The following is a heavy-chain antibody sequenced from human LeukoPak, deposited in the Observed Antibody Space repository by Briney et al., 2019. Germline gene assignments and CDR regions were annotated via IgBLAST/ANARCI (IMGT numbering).Heavy chain of an antibody. J-gene: IGHJ6*03. V-gene: IGHV4-61*02. CDR3: ARDRVYYYYYYMDV. CDR1: GGSISSGSYY. CDR2: IYTSGST. Sequence: PSETLSLTCTVSGGSISSGSYYWSWIRQPAGKGLEWIGRIYTSGSTNYNPSLKSRVTISVDTSKNQFSLKLSSVTAADTAVYYCARDRVYYYYYYMDVWGKGTTVTISS. D-gene: IGHD3-3*01.